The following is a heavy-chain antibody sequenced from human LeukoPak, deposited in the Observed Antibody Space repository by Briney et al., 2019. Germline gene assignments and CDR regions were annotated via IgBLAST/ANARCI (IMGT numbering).Heavy chain of an antibody. D-gene: IGHD4-23*01. CDR1: GGCISGYY. J-gene: IGHJ2*01. V-gene: IGHV4-59*01. CDR3: ARSVVTLYWYFDL. CDR2: IYYSGST. Sequence: PSETLSLTCTVSGGCISGYYYNWIRQPPGKGLEWIGYIYYSGSTNYNPSLKSRVTISLDTSKNQFSLKLSSVTTADTAVYYCARSVVTLYWYFDLWGRGTLVTVSS.